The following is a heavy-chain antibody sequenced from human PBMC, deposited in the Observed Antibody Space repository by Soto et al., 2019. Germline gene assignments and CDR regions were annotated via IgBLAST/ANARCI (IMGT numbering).Heavy chain of an antibody. D-gene: IGHD2-21*02. CDR1: GYTFTSYA. V-gene: IGHV1-3*05. J-gene: IGHJ4*02. CDR2: INAGNSNT. CDR3: ARSIVVVTALDY. Sequence: QVQLVQSGAEEKKPGASVKVSCKASGYTFTSYAMHWVRQAPGQRLEWMGWINAGNSNTKYSQKFQGRVTITRDTSASTACMELSSLRSEDTAVYYCARSIVVVTALDYWGQGTLVTVSS.